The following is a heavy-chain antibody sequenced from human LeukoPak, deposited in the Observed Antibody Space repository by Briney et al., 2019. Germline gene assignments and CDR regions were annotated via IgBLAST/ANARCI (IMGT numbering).Heavy chain of an antibody. J-gene: IGHJ4*02. Sequence: GGSLRLSCAASGFTVSSHYMSWVRQAPGKGLEWVSVIYSGGSTYYADSVKGRFTISRHNSKNTLYLQMNSLRAEDTAVYYCAREGGAAAVLYYFDYWGQGTLVTVSS. D-gene: IGHD6-13*01. CDR2: IYSGGST. CDR1: GFTVSSHY. V-gene: IGHV3-53*04. CDR3: AREGGAAAVLYYFDY.